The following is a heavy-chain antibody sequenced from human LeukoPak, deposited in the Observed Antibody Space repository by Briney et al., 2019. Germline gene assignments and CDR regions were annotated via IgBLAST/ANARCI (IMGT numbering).Heavy chain of an antibody. J-gene: IGHJ5*02. Sequence: SETLSLTCTVSGGSISSGGYYWSWIRRDPGKGLEWIGYIYYSGSTYYNPSLKGRVTISVDTSKNQFSLELSSVTAADTAVYYCARQSRLTHWFGPWGQGTLVTVSS. V-gene: IGHV4-31*03. CDR3: ARQSRLTHWFGP. CDR2: IYYSGST. CDR1: GGSISSGGYY. D-gene: IGHD1-1*01.